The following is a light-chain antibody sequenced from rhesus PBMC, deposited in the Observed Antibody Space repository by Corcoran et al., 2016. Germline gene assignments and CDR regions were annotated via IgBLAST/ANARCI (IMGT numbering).Light chain of an antibody. Sequence: EIVMTQSPATLSLSPGERATVSCRASQSVSSSLAWYQQKPGQAPKLLIYDTSLRATGIPDKVSGSGSGTEVTLTISSLEPEDVGVYFCQQDYIWPLTIGGGTKVELK. V-gene: IGKV3-17*03. CDR2: DTS. CDR1: QSVSSS. J-gene: IGKJ4*01. CDR3: QQDYIWPLT.